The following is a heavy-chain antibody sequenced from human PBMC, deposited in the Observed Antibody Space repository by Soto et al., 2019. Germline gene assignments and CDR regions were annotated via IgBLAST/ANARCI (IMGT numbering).Heavy chain of an antibody. V-gene: IGHV3-33*08. CDR3: AREKRLRYFDWFSMDV. Sequence: PGGSLRLSCAASGFTFSSYGMHWVRQAPGKGLEWVAVISYDGSNKYYADSVKGRFTISRDNSKNTLYLQMNSLRAEDTAVYYCAREKRLRYFDWFSMDVWGKGTTVTVSS. D-gene: IGHD3-9*01. J-gene: IGHJ6*04. CDR2: ISYDGSNK. CDR1: GFTFSSYG.